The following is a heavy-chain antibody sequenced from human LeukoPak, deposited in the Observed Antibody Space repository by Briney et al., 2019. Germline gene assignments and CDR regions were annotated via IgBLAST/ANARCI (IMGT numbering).Heavy chain of an antibody. CDR2: ISSNSGGT. J-gene: IGHJ4*02. Sequence: ASVKVSCKASEYTFTDSYIHWVRQVPGQGLEWMGWISSNSGGTNYAQKFQGRVTMTRDTSIVTAYMELTSPRSDDTAVYYCARPPSLDYWGQGTLVTVSS. CDR1: EYTFTDSY. V-gene: IGHV1-2*02. CDR3: ARPPSLDY.